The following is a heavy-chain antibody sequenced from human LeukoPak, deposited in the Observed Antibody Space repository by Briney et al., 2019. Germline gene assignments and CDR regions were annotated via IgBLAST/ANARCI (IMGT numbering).Heavy chain of an antibody. CDR3: AREHEERGAFDI. D-gene: IGHD1-1*01. CDR1: GFTFSSYA. CDR2: ISGSGGAT. J-gene: IGHJ3*02. V-gene: IGHV3-23*01. Sequence: GGSLRLSCAASGFTFSSYAMSWVRQAPGKGLEWVSAISGSGGATYYADSVKGRFTISRDNSKNTLYLQMNSLRAEDTAVYYCAREHEERGAFDIWGQGTMVTVSS.